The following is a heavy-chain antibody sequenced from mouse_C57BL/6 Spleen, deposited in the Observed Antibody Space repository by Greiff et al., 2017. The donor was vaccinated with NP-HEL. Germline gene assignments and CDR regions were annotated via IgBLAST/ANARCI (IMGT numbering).Heavy chain of an antibody. CDR2: INPSSGYT. D-gene: IGHD2-1*01. Sequence: VQLQQSGAELARPGASVKMSCKASGYTFTSYTMHWVKQRPGQGLEWIGYINPSSGYTKYNQKFKDKATLTADKSSSTAYMQLSSLTSEDSAVYYCATLYYGAMDYWGQGTSVTVSS. CDR1: GYTFTSYT. J-gene: IGHJ4*01. V-gene: IGHV1-4*01. CDR3: ATLYYGAMDY.